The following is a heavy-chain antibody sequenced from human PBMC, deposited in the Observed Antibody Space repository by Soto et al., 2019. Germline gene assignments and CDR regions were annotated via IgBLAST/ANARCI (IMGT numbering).Heavy chain of an antibody. J-gene: IGHJ6*03. V-gene: IGHV1-18*01. CDR3: ARAAVYYYCYMDV. Sequence: QVQLVQSGAEVKKPGASVKVSCKASGYTFTSYGISWVRQAPGQGLEWMGWISAYNGNTNYAQKLQGRGTMTTVTSTSTASRELRSLRADDTAVYYWARAAVYYYCYMDVWGKGTTVTV. CDR1: GYTFTSYG. CDR2: ISAYNGNT. D-gene: IGHD2-2*01.